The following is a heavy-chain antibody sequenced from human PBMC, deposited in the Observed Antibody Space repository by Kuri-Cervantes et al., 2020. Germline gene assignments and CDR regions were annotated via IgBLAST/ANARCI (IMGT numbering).Heavy chain of an antibody. J-gene: IGHJ6*02. Sequence: ASVKVSCKASGYTFTSYDINWVRQATGQGLEWMGWMNPNSGNTGYAQKFQGRVTMTRNTSISTAYMELSSLRSEDTAVYYCARNNTFFTTVRGVMSFFHPSNPSDYYYYGMDVWGQGTTVTVSS. CDR3: ARNNTFFTTVRGVMSFFHPSNPSDYYYYGMDV. CDR1: GYTFTSYD. V-gene: IGHV1-8*01. D-gene: IGHD3-10*01. CDR2: MNPNSGNT.